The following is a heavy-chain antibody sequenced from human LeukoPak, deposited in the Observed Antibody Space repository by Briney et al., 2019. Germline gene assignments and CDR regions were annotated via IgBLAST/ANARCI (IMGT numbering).Heavy chain of an antibody. CDR2: IRYDGSNQ. D-gene: IGHD4-17*01. V-gene: IGHV3-30*02. Sequence: PGGSLRLSCVASGFTFGSYSMNWVRQAPGKGLEWVAFIRYDGSNQYYADSVKGRFTISRDNSKNTLYLQMNSLRAEDTAVYYCAKDLTTVTTQGDYWGQGTLVTVSS. CDR3: AKDLTTVTTQGDY. CDR1: GFTFGSYS. J-gene: IGHJ4*02.